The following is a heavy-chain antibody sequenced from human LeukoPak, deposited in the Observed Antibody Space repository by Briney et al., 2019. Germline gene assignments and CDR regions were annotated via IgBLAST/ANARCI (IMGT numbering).Heavy chain of an antibody. CDR1: GFTFSSCE. V-gene: IGHV3-48*03. CDR2: ISSSGSTI. J-gene: IGHJ5*02. CDR3: ARDPNGYYGSGSYP. Sequence: GGSLRLSCAASGFTFSSCEMNWVRQAPGKGLEWVSYISSSGSTIYYADSVKGRFTISRDNAKNSLYLQMNSLRAEDTAVYYCARDPNGYYGSGSYPWGQGTLVTVSS. D-gene: IGHD3-10*01.